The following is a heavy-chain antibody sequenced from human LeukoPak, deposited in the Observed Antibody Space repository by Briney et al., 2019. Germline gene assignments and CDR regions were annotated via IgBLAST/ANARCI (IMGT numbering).Heavy chain of an antibody. V-gene: IGHV4-4*07. Sequence: SETLSLTCTVSGGSISSYYWSWIRQPAGKGLEWIGRIYTSGSTNYNPSLKSRVTMSVNTSKNQFSLKLSSVTAPDTAVYYCARAEWELAALDYWGQGTLVTVSS. J-gene: IGHJ4*02. CDR3: ARAEWELAALDY. CDR1: GGSISSYY. CDR2: IYTSGST. D-gene: IGHD1-26*01.